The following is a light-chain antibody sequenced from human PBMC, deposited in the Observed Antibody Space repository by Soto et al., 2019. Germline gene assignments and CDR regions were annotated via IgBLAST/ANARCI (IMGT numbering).Light chain of an antibody. CDR2: GAS. CDR3: QQYGSSPST. J-gene: IGKJ4*01. V-gene: IGKV3-20*01. CDR1: QSVSSSY. Sequence: EIVLTQSPGTLSLSPGERATLSCRASQSVSSSYLAWYQQKPGQAPRLLIYGASSMATGITDRFSGSGSGTDFTLTMSRLAPEDSAVYYCQQYGSSPSTFGGGTKVEIK.